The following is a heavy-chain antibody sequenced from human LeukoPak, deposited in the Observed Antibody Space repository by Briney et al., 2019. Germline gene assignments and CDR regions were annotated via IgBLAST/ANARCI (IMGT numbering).Heavy chain of an antibody. J-gene: IGHJ4*02. CDR2: INHSGST. D-gene: IGHD2/OR15-2a*01. Sequence: SETLSLTYAVYGGSFSGYYWSWIRQPPGKGLEWIGEINHSGSTNYNPSLKSRVTISVDTSKNQFSLKLSSVTAADTAVYYCARAYPRIGKDYWGQGTLVTVSS. CDR3: ARAYPRIGKDY. V-gene: IGHV4-34*01. CDR1: GGSFSGYY.